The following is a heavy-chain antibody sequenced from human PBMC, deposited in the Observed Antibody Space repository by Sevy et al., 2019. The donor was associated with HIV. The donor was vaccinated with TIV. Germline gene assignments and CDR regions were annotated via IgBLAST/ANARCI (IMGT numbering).Heavy chain of an antibody. D-gene: IGHD2-8*01. Sequence: GGSLRLSCAASGFTFSSYSMNWVRQAPGKGLEWVSSISRSSSDIYYADSVMGRFTISRDNAKNSLYLQMNSLRAEDTAVYYCARDTIVLWTPTPHYYYYGMDVWGQGTTVTVS. CDR1: GFTFSSYS. CDR2: ISRSSSDI. V-gene: IGHV3-21*01. CDR3: ARDTIVLWTPTPHYYYYGMDV. J-gene: IGHJ6*02.